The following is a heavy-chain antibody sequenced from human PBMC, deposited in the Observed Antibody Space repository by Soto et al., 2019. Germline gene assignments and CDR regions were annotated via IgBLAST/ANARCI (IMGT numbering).Heavy chain of an antibody. V-gene: IGHV1-69*01. CDR2: IIPIFVTA. CDR1: GGTLSSYA. D-gene: IGHD6-6*01. CDR3: ARANLEYSSSSGIDY. Sequence: QVQLVQSGAEVKKPGSSVKVSCKASGGTLSSYAISGVRQAPGQGLEWMGGIIPIFVTANYAQKFQGRVTITADESTSTAYMELSSLRSEDTAVYYCARANLEYSSSSGIDYWGQGTLVTVSS. J-gene: IGHJ4*02.